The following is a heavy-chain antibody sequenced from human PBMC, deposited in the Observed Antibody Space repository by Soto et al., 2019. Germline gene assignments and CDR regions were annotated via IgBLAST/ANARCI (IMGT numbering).Heavy chain of an antibody. CDR1: GFTVSSNY. CDR3: ASGPQNYYDSSGYYYFDY. Sequence: GGSLRLSCAASGFTVSSNYMSWVRQAPGKGLEWVSVIYSGGSTHYADSVKGRFTISRHNSKNTLYLQMNSLRAEDTAVYYCASGPQNYYDSSGYYYFDYWGQGTLVTVSS. J-gene: IGHJ4*02. CDR2: IYSGGST. D-gene: IGHD3-22*01. V-gene: IGHV3-53*04.